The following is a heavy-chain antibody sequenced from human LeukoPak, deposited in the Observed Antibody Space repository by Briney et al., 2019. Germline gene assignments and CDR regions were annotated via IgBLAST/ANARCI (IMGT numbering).Heavy chain of an antibody. Sequence: ASVKVSCKASGYTFTGYYMHWVRQAPGQGLEWMGWINPNSGGTNYAQKFQGRVTMTRDTSISTAYMELSRLRSDDTGVYYCARDSQSVTIFGVVTPLGYWGQGTLVTVSS. CDR3: ARDSQSVTIFGVVTPLGY. CDR1: GYTFTGYY. V-gene: IGHV1-2*02. D-gene: IGHD3-3*01. J-gene: IGHJ4*02. CDR2: INPNSGGT.